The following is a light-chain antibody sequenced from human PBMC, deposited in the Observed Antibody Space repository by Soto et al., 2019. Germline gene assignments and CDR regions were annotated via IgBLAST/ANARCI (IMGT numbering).Light chain of an antibody. J-gene: IGKJ1*01. CDR3: QQYNSYLWT. Sequence: DIQMTQSPSTLPASVGDRVTITCRASQSISNWLAWYQQKPGKAPQLLIYKASILERGVSSRFSGSGSGTEFTLTISSLQPDDLATYYCQQYNSYLWTFGQGTKVEVK. CDR2: KAS. CDR1: QSISNW. V-gene: IGKV1-5*03.